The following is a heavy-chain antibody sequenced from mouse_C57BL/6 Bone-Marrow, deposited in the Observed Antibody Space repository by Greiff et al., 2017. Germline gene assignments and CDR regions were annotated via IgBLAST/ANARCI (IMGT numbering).Heavy chain of an antibody. D-gene: IGHD2-4*01. Sequence: VQLQQSGAELARPGASVKMSCKASGYTFTSYTMHWVKQRPGQGLEWIGYINPSSGYTKYNQKFKDKATLTADKSSSTAYMQLSSLTSEDSAVYYCARVPYDYSFAYWGQGTLVTVSA. J-gene: IGHJ3*01. CDR2: INPSSGYT. V-gene: IGHV1-4*01. CDR3: ARVPYDYSFAY. CDR1: GYTFTSYT.